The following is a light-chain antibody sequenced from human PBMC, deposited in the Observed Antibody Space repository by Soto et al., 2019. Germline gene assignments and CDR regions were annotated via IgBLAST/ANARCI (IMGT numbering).Light chain of an antibody. CDR3: QQRSNWPPYS. V-gene: IGKV3-11*01. CDR1: QSVGSA. CDR2: DAS. Sequence: EIVLTQSPATLSLSPGERATLSCRASQSVGSALAWYQQKPGQTPLLLIYDASSRATGIPARFSGSGSGTDFTITISSLEPEDFAVYYCQQRSNWPPYSFGRGTKVEI. J-gene: IGKJ3*01.